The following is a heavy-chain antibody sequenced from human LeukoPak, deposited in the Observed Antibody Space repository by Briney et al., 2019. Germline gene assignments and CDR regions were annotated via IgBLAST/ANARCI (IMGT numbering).Heavy chain of an antibody. Sequence: GASVKVSCKASGGTFSSYAISWVRQAPGQGLEWMGRIIPIFGTANYAQKFQGRVTITTDESTSTAYMELSSLRSEDTAVYYCIRIWFGDPVEEYFQHWGQGTLVTVSS. CDR1: GGTFSSYA. CDR2: IIPIFGTA. V-gene: IGHV1-69*05. J-gene: IGHJ1*01. CDR3: IRIWFGDPVEEYFQH. D-gene: IGHD3-10*01.